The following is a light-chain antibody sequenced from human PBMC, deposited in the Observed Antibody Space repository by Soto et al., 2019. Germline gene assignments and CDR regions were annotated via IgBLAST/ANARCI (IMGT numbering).Light chain of an antibody. CDR2: GAS. Sequence: ETVLTQSPGTLCLSPGERATLSCRASQSVSSSYLAWYQQKPGQAPRLLIYGASSRATGIPDRFSGSGSGTDFTLTSSRLEPEHFAVYYCQQYGSSPLTFGGGTRVE. CDR1: QSVSSSY. J-gene: IGKJ4*01. CDR3: QQYGSSPLT. V-gene: IGKV3-20*01.